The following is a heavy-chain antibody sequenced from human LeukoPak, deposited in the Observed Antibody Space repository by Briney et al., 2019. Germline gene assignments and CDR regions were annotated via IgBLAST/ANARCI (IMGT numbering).Heavy chain of an antibody. Sequence: SETLSLTCTVSGASISTSSHYWGWIRQPPGKELQWIASVYYSGRTNYNPSLESRVTISVDTSEKQFSLQVNSVTAADTGVYYCARQGSAYFFDFWGLGLPVTVSS. CDR2: VYYSGRT. D-gene: IGHD2-15*01. CDR1: GASISTSSHY. CDR3: ARQGSAYFFDF. V-gene: IGHV4-39*01. J-gene: IGHJ4*02.